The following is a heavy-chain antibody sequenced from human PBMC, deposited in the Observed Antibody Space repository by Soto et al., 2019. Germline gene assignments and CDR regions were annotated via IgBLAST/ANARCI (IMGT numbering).Heavy chain of an antibody. V-gene: IGHV3-30-3*01. Sequence: GGSLRLSCAASGFTFSSYAMHWFRQAPGKGLEWVAVISYDGSNKYYADSVKGRFTISRDNSKNTLYLQMNSLRAEDTAVYYCARDRRGNYYDSSGYSLGYFDYWGQGTMVTVSS. CDR3: ARDRRGNYYDSSGYSLGYFDY. CDR1: GFTFSSYA. J-gene: IGHJ4*02. D-gene: IGHD3-22*01. CDR2: ISYDGSNK.